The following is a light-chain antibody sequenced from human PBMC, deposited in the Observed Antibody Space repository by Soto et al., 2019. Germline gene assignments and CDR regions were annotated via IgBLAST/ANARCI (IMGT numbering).Light chain of an antibody. J-gene: IGKJ4*01. CDR1: QGISSY. V-gene: IGKV1-9*01. CDR2: AAS. CDR3: QQLSTYPLT. Sequence: IQLSQSPSSLSASVGDRFTITCRASQGISSYLAWYQQKPGKAPKLLIYAASTLQSGVPSRFSGSGSGTDFTLTISSLQPEDFATYYCQQLSTYPLTFGGGTKV.